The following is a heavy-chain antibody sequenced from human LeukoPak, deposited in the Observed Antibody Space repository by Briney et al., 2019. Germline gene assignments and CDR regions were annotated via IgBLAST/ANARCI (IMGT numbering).Heavy chain of an antibody. V-gene: IGHV1-2*02. CDR3: ARPTGATFTYGSGSYSAFDI. J-gene: IGHJ3*02. CDR2: INPNSGGT. D-gene: IGHD3-10*01. Sequence: GASVKVSCKASGYTFTGYYMHWVRQAPGQGLEWMGWINPNSGGTNYAQKFQGRVTMTRDTSISTAYMELSGLRSDDTAVYYCARPTGATFTYGSGSYSAFDIWGQGTMVTVSS. CDR1: GYTFTGYY.